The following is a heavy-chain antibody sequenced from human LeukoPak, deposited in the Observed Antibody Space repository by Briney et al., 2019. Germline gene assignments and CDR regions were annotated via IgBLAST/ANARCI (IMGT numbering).Heavy chain of an antibody. CDR2: IKQDGSEK. CDR3: ARDFRYSSSWYRRNRTIDY. V-gene: IGHV3-7*01. D-gene: IGHD6-13*01. CDR1: GFTFSSYW. J-gene: IGHJ4*02. Sequence: GGSLRLSRAASGFTFSSYWMSWVRQAPGKGLEWVANIKQDGSEKYYVDSVKGRFTISRDNAKNSLYLQMNSLRAEDTAVYYCARDFRYSSSWYRRNRTIDYWGQGTLVTVSS.